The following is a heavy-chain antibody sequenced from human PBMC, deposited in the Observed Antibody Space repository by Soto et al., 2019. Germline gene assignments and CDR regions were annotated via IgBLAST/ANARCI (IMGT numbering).Heavy chain of an antibody. J-gene: IGHJ4*02. CDR1: GLTVSTNP. CDR3: ARDGSGH. Sequence: EVKLGESGGGLVQPGGSLRLSCAASGLTVSTNPMSWVRQAPGKGREWVSVIYTGGGTHYADSVKGRFTISRDNSKNTVNLQMNSLRPEDTAVYYCARDGSGHWGQGTLVTVSS. V-gene: IGHV3-66*01. CDR2: IYTGGGT.